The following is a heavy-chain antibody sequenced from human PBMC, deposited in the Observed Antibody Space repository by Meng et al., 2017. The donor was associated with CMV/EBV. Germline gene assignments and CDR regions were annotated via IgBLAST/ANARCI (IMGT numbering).Heavy chain of an antibody. J-gene: IGHJ4*02. CDR2: IYHSGST. CDR3: ARYSSSWSPYFDY. Sequence: SGGSISSGGYSWSWIRQPPGKGLEWIGYIYHSGSTYYNPSLKSRVTISVDRSKNQFSLKLSSVTAADTAVYYCARYSSSWSPYFDYWGQGTLVTVSS. CDR1: GGSISSGGYS. V-gene: IGHV4-30-2*01. D-gene: IGHD6-13*01.